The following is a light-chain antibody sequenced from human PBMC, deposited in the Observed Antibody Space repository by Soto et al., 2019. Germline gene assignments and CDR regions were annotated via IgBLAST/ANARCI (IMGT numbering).Light chain of an antibody. CDR3: MQGTHWPPYP. CDR1: QSLVHSDGLTY. CDR2: KVS. J-gene: IGKJ2*01. Sequence: DVVMTQSPLSLPVTLGQPASLSCKSSQSLVHSDGLTYLNWFQQSPGQSPRRLIYKVSNRDSGVPDRFSGSGSGADFTLKISRVEGEDVGVYYCMQGTHWPPYPFGQGTKLEIK. V-gene: IGKV2-30*02.